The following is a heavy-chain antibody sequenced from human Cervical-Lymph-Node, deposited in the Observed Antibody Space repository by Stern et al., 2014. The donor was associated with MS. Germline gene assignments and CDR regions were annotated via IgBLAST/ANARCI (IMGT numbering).Heavy chain of an antibody. V-gene: IGHV1-18*01. CDR1: GYTFTRFG. CDR3: AKVGRAADGTGGPFDY. Sequence: QMQLVQSGAEVKKPGASVKASCKVSGYTFTRFGISWVRQAPGQGLEWIGWISAYNGDTNYAQKLQGRVTMTTDTSTSTAYMELTSLRSDDTAVYYCAKVGRAADGTGGPFDYWGQGTLVTVSS. J-gene: IGHJ4*02. CDR2: ISAYNGDT. D-gene: IGHD6-13*01.